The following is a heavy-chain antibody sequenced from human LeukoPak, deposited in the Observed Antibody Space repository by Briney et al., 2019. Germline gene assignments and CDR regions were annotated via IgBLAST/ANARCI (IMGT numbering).Heavy chain of an antibody. Sequence: GGSLRLSCAASGFTVSSNYMSWVRQAPGKGLEWVSIIYSGGSQYYADSVKGRFTISRDNTKNTVYLQMNSLRAEDTAVYNCAGDYDSSLSFDYWGQGTLVPSPQ. CDR1: GFTVSSNY. V-gene: IGHV3-66*01. J-gene: IGHJ4*02. CDR3: AGDYDSSLSFDY. D-gene: IGHD3-22*01. CDR2: IYSGGSQ.